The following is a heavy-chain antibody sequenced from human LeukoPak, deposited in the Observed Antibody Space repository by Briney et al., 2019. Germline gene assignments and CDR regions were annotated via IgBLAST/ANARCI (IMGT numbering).Heavy chain of an antibody. CDR1: GFTFSSSW. Sequence: PGGSLRLSCAASGFTFSSSWMSWVRQAPGKRLEWVANIKADGSEKHYVDSVKGRFTISRDNAQTSLYLQMNSPRVEDTAVYYCTMGVELLPYWGQGTLVTVSS. D-gene: IGHD1-26*01. J-gene: IGHJ4*02. CDR3: TMGVELLPY. CDR2: IKADGSEK. V-gene: IGHV3-7*01.